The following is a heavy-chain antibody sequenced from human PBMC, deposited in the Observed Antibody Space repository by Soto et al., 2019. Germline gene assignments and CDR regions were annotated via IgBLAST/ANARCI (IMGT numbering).Heavy chain of an antibody. J-gene: IGHJ4*02. CDR2: IYHSGST. V-gene: IGHV4-4*02. CDR1: SGSISSSNW. D-gene: IGHD6-25*01. Sequence: PSETLSLTCAVSSGSISSSNWWSWVRQPPGKGLEWIGEIYHSGSTNYNPSLKSRVTISVDKSKNQFSLKLSSVTAADTAVYYCARATRRPSIAAAGPYFDYWGQGTLVTVSS. CDR3: ARATRRPSIAAAGPYFDY.